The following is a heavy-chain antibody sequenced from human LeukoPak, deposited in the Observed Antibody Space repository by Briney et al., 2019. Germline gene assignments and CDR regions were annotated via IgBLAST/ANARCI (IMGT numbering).Heavy chain of an antibody. V-gene: IGHV4-59*01. CDR3: ASTQLWSPLFDY. J-gene: IGHJ4*02. D-gene: IGHD5-18*01. Sequence: SETLSLTCTVPGGSISSYYWSWIRQPPGKGLEWIGYIYYSGNTNYNPSLKSRVTISVDTSKNQFSLRLSSVTAADTAVYYCASTQLWSPLFDYWGQGTLVTVSS. CDR1: GGSISSYY. CDR2: IYYSGNT.